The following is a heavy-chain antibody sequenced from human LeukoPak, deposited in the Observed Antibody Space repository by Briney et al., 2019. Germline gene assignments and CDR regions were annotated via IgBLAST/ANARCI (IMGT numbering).Heavy chain of an antibody. CDR1: VFSFSTYG. CDR2: IRYDGRQK. CDR3: EKDPGYYDDSGYWYFDV. V-gene: IGHV3-30*02. J-gene: IGHJ4*02. Sequence: PGRALRLSCAASVFSFSTYGMHWVRPAPGKGLECVAFIRYDGRQKHYVDSVKGRSTISRDNSKNTLYLQMNSLRAEDTAVYYCEKDPGYYDDSGYWYFDVWGQGTLVTVSS. D-gene: IGHD3-22*01.